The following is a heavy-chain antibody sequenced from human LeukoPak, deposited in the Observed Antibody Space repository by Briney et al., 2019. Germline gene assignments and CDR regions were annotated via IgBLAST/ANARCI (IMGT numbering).Heavy chain of an antibody. Sequence: PSETLSLTCTVSGGSISSYYWSWIRQPPGKGLEWIGEIYHSGSTNYNPSLKSRVTISVDTSKNQFSLKLSSVTAADTAVYYCASLTIAAAGTVVDYWGQGTLVTVSS. J-gene: IGHJ4*02. D-gene: IGHD6-13*01. CDR3: ASLTIAAAGTVVDY. V-gene: IGHV4-59*12. CDR1: GGSISSYY. CDR2: IYHSGST.